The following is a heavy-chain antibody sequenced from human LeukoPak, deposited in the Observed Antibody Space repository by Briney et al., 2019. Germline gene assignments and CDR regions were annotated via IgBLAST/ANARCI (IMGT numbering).Heavy chain of an antibody. V-gene: IGHV4-30-4*08. Sequence: SQTLSLTCTVSGGSINSGDHYWSWIRQPPGKGLEWIGYIYYSGSTNYNPSLKSRVTISVDTSKNQFSLKLSSVTAADTAVYYCARRRVLTGSSRGDAFDIWGQGTVVTVSS. CDR2: IYYSGST. CDR3: ARRRVLTGSSRGDAFDI. CDR1: GGSINSGDHY. J-gene: IGHJ3*02. D-gene: IGHD3-9*01.